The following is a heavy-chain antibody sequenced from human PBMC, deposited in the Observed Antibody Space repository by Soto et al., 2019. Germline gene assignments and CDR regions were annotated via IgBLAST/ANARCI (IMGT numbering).Heavy chain of an antibody. J-gene: IGHJ3*01. CDR1: GFSFRTYG. CDR3: ARDDAFANENAFDL. CDR2: ISPK. Sequence: QVQLVESGGGLVQPGTSLRPSCAVSGFSFRTYGFHWVRQPPGKGLQWVAVISPKGHSDSVEGRFTISRDNSKDTSYLQMNNLRAEDTAVYYCARDDAFANENAFDLWGQGTMVTVSS. D-gene: IGHD1-1*01. V-gene: IGHV3-33*01.